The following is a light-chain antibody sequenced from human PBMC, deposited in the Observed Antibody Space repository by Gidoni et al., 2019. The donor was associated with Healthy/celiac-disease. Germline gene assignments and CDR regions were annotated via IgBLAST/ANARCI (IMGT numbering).Light chain of an antibody. V-gene: IGKV3-20*01. Sequence: IVLTQSPGTLSLSPGERATRSCRASQSVSSSYLAWYQQKPGQAPRLLIYGASSRATGIPDRFSGSGSATDFTLTISRLEPEDFAVYYCQQYGSSPPPTFGGGTKVEIK. J-gene: IGKJ4*01. CDR2: GAS. CDR3: QQYGSSPPPT. CDR1: QSVSSSY.